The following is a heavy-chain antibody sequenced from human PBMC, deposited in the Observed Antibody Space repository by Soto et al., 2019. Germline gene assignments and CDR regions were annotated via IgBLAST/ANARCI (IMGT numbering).Heavy chain of an antibody. D-gene: IGHD3-16*01. CDR2: IYYSGRT. V-gene: IGHV4-31*03. Sequence: QVQLQESGPGLVKPSQTLSLTCTVSGGSISSGGYYWSWIRQHPGKGLEWIGYIYYSGRTYYNPSHNSRVTIIVDTSKNHFSLKQSSVTAADTAVYYCARGGGLMHLFDYWGQGTLVTVSS. CDR1: GGSISSGGYY. CDR3: ARGGGLMHLFDY. J-gene: IGHJ4*02.